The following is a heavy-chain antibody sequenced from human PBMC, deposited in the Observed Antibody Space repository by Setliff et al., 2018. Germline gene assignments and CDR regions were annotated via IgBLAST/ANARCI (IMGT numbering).Heavy chain of an antibody. CDR1: GYIFAGYY. Sequence: ASVKVSCKASGYIFAGYYMHWVRQAPGQGLEWMGWINNYNFNTNYAHKLQGRVSMTTDTSTGTAYMELRSLRSDDTAVYYCSRLVRFCTTSTCQGASASEHWGQGTLVTVS. CDR2: INNYNFNT. V-gene: IGHV1-18*04. D-gene: IGHD2-8*01. CDR3: SRLVRFCTTSTCQGASASEH. J-gene: IGHJ4*02.